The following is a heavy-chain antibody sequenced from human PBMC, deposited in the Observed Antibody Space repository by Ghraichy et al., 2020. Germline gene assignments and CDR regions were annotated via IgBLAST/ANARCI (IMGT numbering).Heavy chain of an antibody. CDR1: GDSVSNRRYY. D-gene: IGHD6-13*01. J-gene: IGHJ4*02. CDR2: IYYSGGT. CDR3: ARHAGGPYTSGWFLDD. V-gene: IGHV4-39*01. Sequence: SETLSLTCTVSGDSVSNRRYYWGWVRQPPGKGLEWIAIIYYSGGTYYNPSLKSRVTISIDTSMNQFSLKLSSLTAADTAVYYCARHAGGPYTSGWFLDDWGQGTLATVSS.